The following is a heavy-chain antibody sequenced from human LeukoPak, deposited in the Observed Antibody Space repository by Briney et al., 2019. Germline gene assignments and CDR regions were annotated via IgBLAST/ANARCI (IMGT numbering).Heavy chain of an antibody. CDR3: AKERGGISASFDY. CDR1: GFNFDDYS. Sequence: PGGSLRLTCEASGFNFDDYSMDWVRRGPVKGLEWVSRISWDGDSTYYADSVKGRFTISRDNSKNSLYLQMDSLRTGDTAFYFCAKERGGISASFDYWGQGTLVTVSS. V-gene: IGHV3-43*01. J-gene: IGHJ4*02. D-gene: IGHD4-23*01. CDR2: ISWDGDST.